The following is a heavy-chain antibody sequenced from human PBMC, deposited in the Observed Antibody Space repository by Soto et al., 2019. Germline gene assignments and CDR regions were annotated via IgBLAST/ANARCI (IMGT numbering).Heavy chain of an antibody. Sequence: EVQLVESGGGLVQPGGSLRLSCAASGFTFSGYWMTWVRQAPGKGLEGVANISPDGSEEYYVDSVKGRFTISRDNAKNSVYLQMNSLRGEDTAPYYCTRDLNHDTGPWGQGTQVTVSS. CDR1: GFTFSGYW. J-gene: IGHJ5*02. CDR3: TRDLNHDTGP. D-gene: IGHD2-8*02. CDR2: ISPDGSEE. V-gene: IGHV3-7*04.